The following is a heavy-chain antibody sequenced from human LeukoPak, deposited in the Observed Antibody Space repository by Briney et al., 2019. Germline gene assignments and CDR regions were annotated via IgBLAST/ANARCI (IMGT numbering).Heavy chain of an antibody. CDR2: ISSSSSYI. V-gene: IGHV3-21*01. CDR1: GFTFSSYS. D-gene: IGHD1-20*01. J-gene: IGHJ4*02. Sequence: GGSLRLSCAASGFTFSSYSMNWVRQAPGKGLEWVSSISSSSSYIYYADSVKGRFTISRDNAKNSLYLQMNSLRAEDTAVYHCARDMKVTGTTAFDYWGQGTLVTVSS. CDR3: ARDMKVTGTTAFDY.